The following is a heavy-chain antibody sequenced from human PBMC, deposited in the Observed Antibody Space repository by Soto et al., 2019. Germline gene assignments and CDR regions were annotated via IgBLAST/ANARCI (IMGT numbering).Heavy chain of an antibody. V-gene: IGHV3-53*01. CDR2: IYAGGNT. J-gene: IGHJ4*02. CDR1: GFSVTSNY. D-gene: IGHD3-9*01. Sequence: GGSLRLSCAASGFSVTSNYMTWVRQAPGKGLECVSVIYAGGNTYYPDSVKGRFTISSDNSKNTLFLQMNNLRAEDTAVYYCARVTTFYDILTSSYALNYFDYWGQGTRVT. CDR3: ARVTTFYDILTSSYALNYFDY.